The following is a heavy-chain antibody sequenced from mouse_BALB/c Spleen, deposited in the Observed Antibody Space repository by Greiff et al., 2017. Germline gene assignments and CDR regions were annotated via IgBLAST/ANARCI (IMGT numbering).Heavy chain of an antibody. CDR3: ASTARAPLAMDY. J-gene: IGHJ4*01. CDR2: ISDGGSYT. D-gene: IGHD3-1*01. CDR1: GFTFSDYY. Sequence: EVKLVESGGGLVKPGGSLKLSCAASGFTFSDYYMYWVRQTPEKRLEWVATISDGGSYTYYPDSVKGRFTISRDNAKNNLYLQMSSLKSEDTAMYYCASTARAPLAMDYWGQGTSVTVSS. V-gene: IGHV5-4*02.